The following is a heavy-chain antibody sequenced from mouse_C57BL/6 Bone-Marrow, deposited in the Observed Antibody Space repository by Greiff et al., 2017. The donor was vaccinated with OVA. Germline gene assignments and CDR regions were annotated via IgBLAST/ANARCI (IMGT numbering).Heavy chain of an antibody. Sequence: VQLQQSGAELVKPGASVKMSCKASGYTFTSYWITWVKQRPGQGLEWIGDIYPGSGSTNYNEKFKSKATLTVDTSSSTAYMQLSSLTSEDSAVYYCARSLYYFYAMDYWGQGTSVTVSS. CDR1: GYTFTSYW. J-gene: IGHJ4*01. V-gene: IGHV1-55*01. CDR2: IYPGSGST. D-gene: IGHD1-1*01. CDR3: ARSLYYFYAMDY.